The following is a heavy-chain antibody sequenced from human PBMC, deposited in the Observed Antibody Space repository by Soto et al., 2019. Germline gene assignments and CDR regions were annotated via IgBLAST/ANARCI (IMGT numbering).Heavy chain of an antibody. J-gene: IGHJ4*02. Sequence: GGSLILSCAASGFTFSSYGMHWVRQAPGKGLEWVAVISYDGSNKYYADSVKGRFTISRDNSKNTLYLQMSSLRAEDTAVYYCANSDSSGYYLVPSPNYWGQGTLVTVSS. V-gene: IGHV3-30*18. D-gene: IGHD3-22*01. CDR2: ISYDGSNK. CDR1: GFTFSSYG. CDR3: ANSDSSGYYLVPSPNY.